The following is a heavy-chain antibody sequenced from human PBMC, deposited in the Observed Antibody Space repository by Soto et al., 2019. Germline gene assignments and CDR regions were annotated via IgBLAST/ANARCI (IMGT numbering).Heavy chain of an antibody. CDR2: IYYSGST. CDR3: ARALQGDIRYSYGYFDY. CDR1: GGSISSGGYY. Sequence: SETLSLTCTVSGGSISSGGYYWSWIRQHPGKGLEWIGYIYYSGSTYYNPSLKSRVTISVDTSKNQFSLKLSSVTAADTAVYYCARALQGDIRYSYGYFDYWGQGTLVTSPQ. V-gene: IGHV4-31*03. D-gene: IGHD5-18*01. J-gene: IGHJ4*02.